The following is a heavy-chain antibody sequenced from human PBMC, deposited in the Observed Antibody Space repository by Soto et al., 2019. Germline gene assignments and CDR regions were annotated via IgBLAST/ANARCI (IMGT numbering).Heavy chain of an antibody. CDR3: AKAITTGWGAFDY. J-gene: IGHJ4*02. CDR2: MSWNSGRI. D-gene: IGHD1-1*01. Sequence: EVQLVESGGGLVQPGRSLRLSCAASGFTYDDYAMHWVRQAPGKGLEWVSGMSWNSGRIGYADSVKGRFTISRDNAKNSLNMQMNSLRAEDTALYYCAKAITTGWGAFDYWGQGALVTVSS. V-gene: IGHV3-9*01. CDR1: GFTYDDYA.